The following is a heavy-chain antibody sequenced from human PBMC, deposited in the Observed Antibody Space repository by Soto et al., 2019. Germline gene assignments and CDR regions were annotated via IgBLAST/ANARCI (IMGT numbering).Heavy chain of an antibody. Sequence: QMQLQQWGAGLLKPSETLSLTCAVYGGSFSGYYWSWIRQPPGKGLEWIGEINHSGSTNYNPSLKSRVTISVDTSKNQFSLKLSSVTAADTAVYYCARGQGGYYYYGMDVWGQGTTVTVSS. J-gene: IGHJ6*02. CDR1: GGSFSGYY. V-gene: IGHV4-34*01. D-gene: IGHD3-16*01. CDR2: INHSGST. CDR3: ARGQGGYYYYGMDV.